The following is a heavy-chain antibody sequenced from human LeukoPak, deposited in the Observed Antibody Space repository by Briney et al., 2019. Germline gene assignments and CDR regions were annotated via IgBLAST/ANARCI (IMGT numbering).Heavy chain of an antibody. CDR1: GYTFTSYG. D-gene: IGHD6-25*01. Sequence: ASVKVSCKASGYTFTSYGISWVRQAPGQGLEWMGWISAYNGNTNYAQRLQGRVTMTTDTSTSTAYMELRSLRSDDTAVYYCARSLRGFPSTRDALDIWGQGTMVTVSS. CDR3: ARSLRGFPSTRDALDI. J-gene: IGHJ3*02. CDR2: ISAYNGNT. V-gene: IGHV1-18*01.